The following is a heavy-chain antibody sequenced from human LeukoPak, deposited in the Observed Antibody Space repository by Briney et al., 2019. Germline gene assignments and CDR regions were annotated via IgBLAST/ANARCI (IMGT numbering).Heavy chain of an antibody. V-gene: IGHV3-23*01. J-gene: IGHJ3*02. CDR1: AFAFSNYA. CDR2: INDDGSKT. D-gene: IGHD1-1*01. Sequence: GGSLRLSCAASAFAFSNYAMTWVRQAPGKGLEWVSTINDDGSKTHYADSVKGRFTISRDNSKNTLSLQMNGLSAEDTALYYCAKDFIGRNGVYDAFDIGGQGRMVTVYS. CDR3: AKDFIGRNGVYDAFDI.